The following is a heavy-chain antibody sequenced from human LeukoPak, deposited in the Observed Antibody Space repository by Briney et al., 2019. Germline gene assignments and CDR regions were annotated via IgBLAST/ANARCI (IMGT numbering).Heavy chain of an antibody. J-gene: IGHJ3*02. CDR3: AREIDAVETTDAFDI. D-gene: IGHD1-1*01. Sequence: GASVKVSXKASGYAFTTYGISWVRQAPGQGLEWMGGIIPIFGTANYAQKFQGRVTITTDESTSTAYMELGSLRSEDTAAYYCAREIDAVETTDAFDIWGQGTMVTVSS. CDR1: GYAFTTYG. CDR2: IIPIFGTA. V-gene: IGHV1-69*05.